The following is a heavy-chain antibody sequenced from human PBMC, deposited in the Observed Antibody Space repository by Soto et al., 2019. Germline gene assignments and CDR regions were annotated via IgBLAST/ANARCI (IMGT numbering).Heavy chain of an antibody. Sequence: GGSLRLSCEASGSTFRSYAMSWVRQAPGKGLEWVSDVSDGGRSTYYADSGKGRFTISRDNSKNTLYLQMNSLRAEDTAVYYCAKSPTFGMARGVRFDYWGQGTLVTVSS. CDR1: GSTFRSYA. J-gene: IGHJ4*02. CDR3: AKSPTFGMARGVRFDY. CDR2: VSDGGRST. D-gene: IGHD3-10*01. V-gene: IGHV3-23*01.